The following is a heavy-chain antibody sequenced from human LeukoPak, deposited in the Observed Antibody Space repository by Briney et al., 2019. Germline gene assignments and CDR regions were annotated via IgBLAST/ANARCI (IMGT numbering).Heavy chain of an antibody. CDR2: MNPNSGNT. CDR3: ARGLPRGALVSRIRWFDP. CDR1: GYTFTSYD. J-gene: IGHJ5*02. D-gene: IGHD3-9*01. V-gene: IGHV1-8*01. Sequence: GASVKVSCKASGYTFTSYDINWVRQAAGQGLEWMGWMNPNSGNTDYAQKFQGRVTITRNTSISTAYMELSSLRSEDTAVYYCARGLPRGALVSRIRWFDPWGQGTLVTVSS.